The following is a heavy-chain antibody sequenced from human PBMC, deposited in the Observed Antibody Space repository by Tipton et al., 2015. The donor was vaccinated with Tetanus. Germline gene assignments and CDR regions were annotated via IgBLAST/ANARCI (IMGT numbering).Heavy chain of an antibody. CDR1: GFTFSSYN. Sequence: SLRLSCAASGFTFSSYNMNWVRQAPGKGLEWVSYITSSSSTIYYADSVKGRFTISRDNAKNSLYPQMNSLRDDDTAVYYCARAFFAAATSWGQGTLVTVSS. V-gene: IGHV3-48*02. J-gene: IGHJ5*02. D-gene: IGHD6-13*01. CDR2: ITSSSSTI. CDR3: ARAFFAAATS.